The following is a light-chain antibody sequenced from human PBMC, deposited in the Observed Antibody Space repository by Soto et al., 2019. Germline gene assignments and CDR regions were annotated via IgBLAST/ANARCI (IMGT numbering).Light chain of an antibody. CDR1: QSVLYSSNNKNY. J-gene: IGKJ4*01. V-gene: IGKV4-1*01. CDR3: KQSLSRVT. CDR2: WAS. Sequence: DIVMTQSPDSLAVSLGERATINCKSSQSVLYSSNNKNYLAWFQQKPGQPPKLLIYWASTRESGVPDRFSGSGSGPGFTLTISSLQAEDVSVYYCKQSLSRVTFCGGDKVEIK.